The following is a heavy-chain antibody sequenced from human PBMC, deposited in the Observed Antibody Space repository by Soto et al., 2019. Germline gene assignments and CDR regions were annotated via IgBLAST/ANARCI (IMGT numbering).Heavy chain of an antibody. J-gene: IGHJ4*01. CDR2: IKSKTDGGTA. Sequence: EVQLVESGGGLVKPGGSLRVSCGASGFTFSKAWMNWVRQAPGKGLEWVGRIKSKTDGGTADYAEPVKGRFTIPRDDPKHTLHLQMNSLKIEDTAVYYCSTDKLDYDYAWGSYRRRYWGHGTLVTVSS. D-gene: IGHD3-16*02. V-gene: IGHV3-15*07. CDR3: STDKLDYDYAWGSYRRRY. CDR1: GFTFSKAW.